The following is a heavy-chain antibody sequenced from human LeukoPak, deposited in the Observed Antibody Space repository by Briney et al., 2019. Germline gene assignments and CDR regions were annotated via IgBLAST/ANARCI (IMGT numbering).Heavy chain of an antibody. CDR3: ARQDRLRGIDY. Sequence: SSETLSLTCTVSGGSISSSSYYWGWIRQPPGKGLEWIGSIYYSGSTYYNPSLKSRVTISVDTSKNQFSLKLSSVTAADTAVCYCARQDRLRGIDYWGQGTLVTVSS. V-gene: IGHV4-39*01. CDR1: GGSISSSSYY. CDR2: IYYSGST. D-gene: IGHD3-16*01. J-gene: IGHJ4*02.